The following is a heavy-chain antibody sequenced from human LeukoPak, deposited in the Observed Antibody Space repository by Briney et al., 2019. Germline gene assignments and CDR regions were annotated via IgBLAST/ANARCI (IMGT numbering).Heavy chain of an antibody. CDR3: ATGLGPTYYMDV. CDR2: MNPNSGNT. CDR1: GYTFTSYD. J-gene: IGHJ6*03. V-gene: IGHV1-8*03. D-gene: IGHD1-14*01. Sequence: ASVKVSCKASGYTFTSYDINWVRQATGQGLEWMGWMNPNSGNTGYAQKFQGRVTITRNTSISTAYMELSSLRSEDTAVYYCATGLGPTYYMDVWGKGTTVTVSS.